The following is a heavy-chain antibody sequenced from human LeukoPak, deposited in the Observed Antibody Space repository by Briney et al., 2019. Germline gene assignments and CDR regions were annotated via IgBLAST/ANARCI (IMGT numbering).Heavy chain of an antibody. J-gene: IGHJ4*02. V-gene: IGHV3-33*01. CDR1: GFTFGSYG. CDR3: ARGLTVLWLIDC. Sequence: GRSLRLSCAASGFTFGSYGMHWVRQAPGKGLEWVAVIWYDGSNKYYADSVKGRFTISRDNSKNTLYLQMNSLRAEDTAVYYCARGLTVLWLIDCWGQGTLVTVSS. CDR2: IWYDGSNK. D-gene: IGHD3-10*01.